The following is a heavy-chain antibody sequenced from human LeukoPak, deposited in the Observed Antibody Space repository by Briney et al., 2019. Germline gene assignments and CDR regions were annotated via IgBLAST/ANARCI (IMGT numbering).Heavy chain of an antibody. CDR2: IKQDGSEK. V-gene: IGHV3-7*01. CDR1: GFTFRSYW. CDR3: ATDIVVVLAATDY. J-gene: IGHJ4*02. Sequence: GGSLRLSCAASGFTFRSYWMSWVRQAPGKGLEWVANIKQDGSEKYYVDSVKGRFTISRDNAKNSLYLQMNSLRAEDTAVYYCATDIVVVLAATDYWGQGTLVTVSS. D-gene: IGHD2-2*01.